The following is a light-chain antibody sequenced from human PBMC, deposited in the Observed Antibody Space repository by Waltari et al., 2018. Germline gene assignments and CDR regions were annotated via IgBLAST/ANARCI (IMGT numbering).Light chain of an antibody. CDR2: GAS. CDR1: QSVSSN. J-gene: IGKJ2*01. Sequence: LTQSPASLSVSPGERAPLSCRASQSVSSNLAWDQQKPGQAPRLLIYGASTRATGIPARFSGSGSGTEFTLTISSLQSEDFAVYYCQQYNNWPPVYTFGQGTKLEIK. CDR3: QQYNNWPPVYT. V-gene: IGKV3-15*01.